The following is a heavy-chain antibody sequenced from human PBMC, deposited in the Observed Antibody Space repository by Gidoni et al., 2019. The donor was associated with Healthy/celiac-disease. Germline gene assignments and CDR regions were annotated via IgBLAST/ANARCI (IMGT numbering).Heavy chain of an antibody. CDR3: ARRHRVGATTLLDAFDI. CDR1: GGSISSSSYY. V-gene: IGHV4-39*01. J-gene: IGHJ3*02. CDR2: IYYSGST. Sequence: QLQLRESGPGLVKPSETLSLTCTVSGGSISSSSYYWGWIRQPPGKGLEWIGSIYYSGSTYYNPSLKSRVTISVDTSKNQFSLKLSSVTAADTAVYYCARRHRVGATTLLDAFDIWGQGTMVTVSS. D-gene: IGHD1-26*01.